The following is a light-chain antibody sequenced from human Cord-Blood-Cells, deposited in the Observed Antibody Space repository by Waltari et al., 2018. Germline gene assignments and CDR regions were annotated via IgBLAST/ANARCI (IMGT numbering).Light chain of an antibody. CDR1: RSNIGAGYD. CDR2: GNS. CDR3: QSYDSSLSGSV. J-gene: IGLJ2*01. V-gene: IGLV1-40*01. Sequence: QSVLTQPPSVSGAPGQRVTISCTGSRSNIGAGYDVHWYQQLPGTAPNLLIYGNSNRPSGVPDRFSGSKSGTSASLAITWLQAEDEADYYCQSYDSSLSGSVFGGGTKLTVL.